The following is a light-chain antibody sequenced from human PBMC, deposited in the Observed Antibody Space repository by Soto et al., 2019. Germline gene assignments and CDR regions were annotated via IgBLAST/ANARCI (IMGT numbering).Light chain of an antibody. V-gene: IGKV3-20*01. CDR3: QQYGSSPWT. J-gene: IGKJ1*01. CDR1: QSVRSSY. CDR2: GVS. Sequence: EVVLTQSPGTLSLSPGERATLSCRASQSVRSSYLAWYQQKPGQAPRLLIYGVSNRATGIPDRFSGSGSGTDFTVTISRLEPEDFAVYYCQQYGSSPWTFGQGTKVEIK.